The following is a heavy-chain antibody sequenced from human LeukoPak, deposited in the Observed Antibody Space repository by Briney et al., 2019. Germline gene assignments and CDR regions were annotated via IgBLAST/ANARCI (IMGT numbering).Heavy chain of an antibody. CDR2: IIPIFGTA. CDR3: ARDAGRATGLIDY. D-gene: IGHD5-12*01. Sequence: GASVKVSCKASGGTFSSYAISWVRQAPGQGLEWMGGIIPIFGTAKYAQKLQGRVTITADKYTSTAYMELSSLRSEDTAVYYCARDAGRATGLIDYWGQGTLVTVSS. J-gene: IGHJ4*02. V-gene: IGHV1-69*06. CDR1: GGTFSSYA.